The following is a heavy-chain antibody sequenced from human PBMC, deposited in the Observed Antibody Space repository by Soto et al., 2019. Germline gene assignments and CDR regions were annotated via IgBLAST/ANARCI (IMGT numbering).Heavy chain of an antibody. D-gene: IGHD3-16*01. J-gene: IGHJ3*02. CDR3: ARVSTFDAFDI. CDR1: GGSISSGGNY. Sequence: PSETLSLTCTVSGGSISSGGNYWSWIRQHPGKGLEWIGYIYYSGSTYYNPSLKSRVTISVDTSKNQFSLKLSSVTAADTAVYYCARVSTFDAFDIWGQGTMVTVS. V-gene: IGHV4-31*03. CDR2: IYYSGST.